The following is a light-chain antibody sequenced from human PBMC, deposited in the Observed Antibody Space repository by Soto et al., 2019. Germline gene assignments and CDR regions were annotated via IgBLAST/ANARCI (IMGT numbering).Light chain of an antibody. CDR3: CSYEGRSRYV. V-gene: IGLV2-23*01. Sequence: QSVLTQPASVSGSPGQAITISCTGTSTDVGSYNLVSWYQQHPGKAPKLIIYEGARRPSGVSYRFSGSKSAKTASLTISGLQAEDEADYYCCSYEGRSRYVFGTGTKVTVL. CDR2: EGA. CDR1: STDVGSYNL. J-gene: IGLJ1*01.